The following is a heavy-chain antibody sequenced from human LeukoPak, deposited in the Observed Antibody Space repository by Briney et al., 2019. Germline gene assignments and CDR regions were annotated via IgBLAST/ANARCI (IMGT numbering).Heavy chain of an antibody. CDR3: ARAQMAAAGPPIWFDP. CDR1: GYTFTSYG. J-gene: IGHJ5*02. V-gene: IGHV1-18*01. D-gene: IGHD6-13*01. CDR2: ISAYNGNT. Sequence: GASVKVSCKASGYTFTSYGISWVRQAPGQGLEWMGLISAYNGNTNYAQKLQGRVTMTTDTSTSTAYMELRSLRSDDTAVYYCARAQMAAAGPPIWFDPWGQGTLVTVSS.